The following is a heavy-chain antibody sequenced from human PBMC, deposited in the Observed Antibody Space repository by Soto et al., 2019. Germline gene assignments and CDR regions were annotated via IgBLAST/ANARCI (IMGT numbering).Heavy chain of an antibody. CDR1: GYTLTELS. J-gene: IGHJ4*02. V-gene: IGHV1-24*01. D-gene: IGHD6-13*01. CDR2: FDPEDGET. Sequence: ASVKVSCKVSGYTLTELSMHWVRQAPGKGLEWMGGFDPEDGETIYAQKFQGRVTMTEDTSTDTAYMELSSLRSEDTAVYYCATRSNSSSWYHRFDYWGQGTLVTVSS. CDR3: ATRSNSSSWYHRFDY.